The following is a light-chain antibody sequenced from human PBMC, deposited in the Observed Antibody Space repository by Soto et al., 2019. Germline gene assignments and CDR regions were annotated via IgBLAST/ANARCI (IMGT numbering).Light chain of an antibody. CDR1: QSVSSN. Sequence: EIVMTQSPATLSVSPGERATLSCRASQSVSSNLAWYQQKPGQAPRLLIYGASTRATGIPARFSGSGSGTEGTLTISSLQSEDFAVYYCQQYNNWPPLITFGPGTKVDIK. J-gene: IGKJ3*01. CDR3: QQYNNWPPLIT. CDR2: GAS. V-gene: IGKV3-15*01.